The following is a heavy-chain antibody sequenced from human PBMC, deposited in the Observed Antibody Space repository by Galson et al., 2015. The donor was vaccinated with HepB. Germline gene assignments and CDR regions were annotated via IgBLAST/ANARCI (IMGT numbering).Heavy chain of an antibody. CDR1: GDSIVTTSYY. V-gene: IGHV4-39*01. CDR2: MSYSGTTS. CDR3: ARQEDYYDSSGHYYPNYFDY. Sequence: SETLSLTCTVSGDSIVTTSYYWGWIRQPPGKGLEWIGCMSYSGTTSYYNPSLKSRVTMSADTSKNQFSLRLHSVTAADTAVYYCARQEDYYDSSGHYYPNYFDYWGQGTLVTVSS. J-gene: IGHJ4*02. D-gene: IGHD3-22*01.